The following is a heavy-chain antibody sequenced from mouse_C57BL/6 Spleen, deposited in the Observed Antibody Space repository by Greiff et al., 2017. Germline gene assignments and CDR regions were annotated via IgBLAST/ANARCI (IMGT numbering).Heavy chain of an antibody. CDR3: ARRGDSYYTWFAY. V-gene: IGHV1-69*01. D-gene: IGHD2-12*01. CDR2: IDPSDSYT. Sequence: QVQLKQPGAELVMPGASVKLSCKASGYTFTSYWMHWVKQRPGQGLEWIGEIDPSDSYTNYNQKFKGKSTLTVDKSSSTAYMQLSRLTSEDSAVYYCARRGDSYYTWFAYWGQGTLVTVSA. J-gene: IGHJ3*01. CDR1: GYTFTSYW.